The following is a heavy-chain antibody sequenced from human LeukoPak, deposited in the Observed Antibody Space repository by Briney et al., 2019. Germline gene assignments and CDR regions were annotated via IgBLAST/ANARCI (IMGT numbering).Heavy chain of an antibody. CDR2: IYYSGSA. J-gene: IGHJ6*03. CDR3: TRGAIWFDWLRSNHMDV. CDR1: GGFNTHYY. V-gene: IGHV4-39*01. D-gene: IGHD3-9*01. Sequence: SETLSLTCSVSGGFNTHYYWSWIRQPPGKGLEWIGTIYYSGSAYYNPSLKTQVTISVDTSKNQFSLKLSSVTAADTAVYYCTRGAIWFDWLRSNHMDVSAKGAT.